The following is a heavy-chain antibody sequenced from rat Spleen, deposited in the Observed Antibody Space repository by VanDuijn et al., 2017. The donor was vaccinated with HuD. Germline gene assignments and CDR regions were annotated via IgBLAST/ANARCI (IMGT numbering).Heavy chain of an antibody. D-gene: IGHD1-6*01. J-gene: IGHJ2*01. CDR3: ASRYYGYFDY. Sequence: EVQLVESGGGLVQPGRSLKLSCAASGFTFSDYFMAWVRQAPAQGLEWVATISADGTNTYYRDSVKGRFTISRDNAKSSLYLQMDSLRSEDTATYYWASRYYGYFDYWGQGVMVTVSS. V-gene: IGHV5-25*01. CDR2: ISADGTNT. CDR1: GFTFSDYF.